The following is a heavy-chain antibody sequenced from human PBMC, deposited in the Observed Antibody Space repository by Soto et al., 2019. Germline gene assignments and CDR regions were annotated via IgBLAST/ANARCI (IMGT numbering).Heavy chain of an antibody. J-gene: IGHJ3*02. CDR2: ISGSGGST. CDR3: AKVGTMDIVVVPAALGDAFDI. V-gene: IGHV3-23*01. Sequence: GSLRLSCAASGFTFSSYAMSWVRQAPGKGLEWVSAISGSGGSTYYADSVKGRFTISRDNSKNTLYLQMNSLRAEDTAVYYCAKVGTMDIVVVPAALGDAFDIWGQGTMVTVSS. D-gene: IGHD2-2*03. CDR1: GFTFSSYA.